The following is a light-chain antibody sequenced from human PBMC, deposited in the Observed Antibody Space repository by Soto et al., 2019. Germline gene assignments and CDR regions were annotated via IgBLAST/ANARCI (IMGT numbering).Light chain of an antibody. CDR3: QHYIGYSGM. J-gene: IGKJ1*01. CDR1: QSLNSW. V-gene: IGKV1-5*03. Sequence: DIQMTQSPSTLSASVGDRVTITCRASQSLNSWLAWYQHKPGKAPKLLIHKASILASGVPSRFSGSDSGAECTLTIGSLQPDDFATYYCQHYIGYSGMFGQGTTVDIK. CDR2: KAS.